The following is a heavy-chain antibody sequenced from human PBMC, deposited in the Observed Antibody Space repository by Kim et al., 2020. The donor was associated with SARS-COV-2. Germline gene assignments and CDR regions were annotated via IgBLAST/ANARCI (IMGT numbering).Heavy chain of an antibody. Sequence: SETLSLTCTVSGGSISSYYWSWIRQPPGKGLEWIGYIYYSGSTNYNPSLKSRVTISVDTSKNQFSLKLSSVTAADTAVYYCARGQGAARPWGADYYFDYWGQGTLVTVSS. CDR3: ARGQGAARPWGADYYFDY. J-gene: IGHJ4*02. CDR1: GGSISSYY. D-gene: IGHD6-6*01. CDR2: IYYSGST. V-gene: IGHV4-59*01.